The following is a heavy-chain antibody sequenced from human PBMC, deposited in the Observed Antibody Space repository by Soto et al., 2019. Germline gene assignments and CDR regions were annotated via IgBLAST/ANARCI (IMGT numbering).Heavy chain of an antibody. J-gene: IGHJ4*02. CDR1: GGSVYRSGYY. CDR3: GKVLVGATGHTDSDS. CDR2: IDYNGVT. D-gene: IGHD2-15*01. V-gene: IGHV4-39*01. Sequence: SETLSLTCTVSGGSVYRSGYYWGWIRQPPGRGLEWIGNIDYNGVTYSNPSLKSRVTISRDTSKNQFSLKLTSVTAADTALYYCGKVLVGATGHTDSDSWGPGTLVTVSS.